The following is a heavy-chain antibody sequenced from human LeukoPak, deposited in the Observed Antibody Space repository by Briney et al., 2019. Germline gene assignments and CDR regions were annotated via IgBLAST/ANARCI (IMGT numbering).Heavy chain of an antibody. CDR2: IYYSGST. CDR1: GGSISSSSYY. D-gene: IGHD3-10*01. Sequence: PSETLSLTCTVSGGSISSSSYYWGWIRQPPGKGLEWIGSIYYSGSTYYNPSLKSRVTISVDTSKNQFSLRLSSVTAADTAVYYCARDRELLWFGELLSWFDPWGQGTLVTVSS. CDR3: ARDRELLWFGELLSWFDP. V-gene: IGHV4-39*07. J-gene: IGHJ5*02.